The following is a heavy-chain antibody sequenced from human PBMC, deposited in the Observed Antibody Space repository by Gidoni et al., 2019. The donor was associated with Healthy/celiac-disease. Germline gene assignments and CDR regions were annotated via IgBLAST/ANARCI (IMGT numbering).Heavy chain of an antibody. CDR1: GVTVSSYS. V-gene: IGHV3-21*01. J-gene: IGHJ4*02. CDR3: ARDRDYYDSSGLDY. CDR2: VSSISSYI. D-gene: IGHD3-22*01. Sequence: EVQRGESGGGRVKTGGDLRDSGAASGVTVSSYSMNWARQAPWKGLELVPSVSSISSYIYYADSVKGRFTISRDNAKNSLYLQMNSLGAEDTAVYYFARDRDYYDSSGLDYWGQGTLVTVSS.